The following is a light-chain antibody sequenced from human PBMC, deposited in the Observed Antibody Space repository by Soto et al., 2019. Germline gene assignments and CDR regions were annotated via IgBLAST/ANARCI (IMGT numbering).Light chain of an antibody. CDR1: SSDVGAYDY. V-gene: IGLV2-14*03. Sequence: ISCTGTSSDVGAYDYVSWYQQHPDRAPRLVIYEVSNRPSGVSNRFSGSKSVNTATLTISGLQAEDEADYYCASHTTTNTRVFGTGTKVTVL. CDR3: ASHTTTNTRV. J-gene: IGLJ1*01. CDR2: EVS.